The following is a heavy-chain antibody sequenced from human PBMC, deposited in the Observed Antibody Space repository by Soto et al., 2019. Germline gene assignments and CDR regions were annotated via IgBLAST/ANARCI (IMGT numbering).Heavy chain of an antibody. CDR2: AYYSGDT. J-gene: IGHJ5*02. Sequence: SETLSLTCSVSGGSISRYYWSWIRQPPGKGLEWIGYAYYSGDTGYNPSLKSRVTMAVDTSKNQVSLKLSSVTAADTAVYYCARDRSTYGGGGTGEVKENWFDPWGQGTLVTVSS. CDR3: ARDRSTYGGGGTGEVKENWFDP. V-gene: IGHV4-59*01. D-gene: IGHD2-8*01. CDR1: GGSISRYY.